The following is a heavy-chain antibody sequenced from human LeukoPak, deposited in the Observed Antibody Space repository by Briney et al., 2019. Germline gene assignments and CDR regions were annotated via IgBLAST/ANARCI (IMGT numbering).Heavy chain of an antibody. CDR1: GGPISSSSYY. CDR3: ARLAYDSSGYLLPDGYYFDY. Sequence: SETLSLTCTVSGGPISSSSYYWGWIRQPPGKGLEWIGSIYYSGSTYYNPSLKSRVTISVDTSKNQFSLKPSSVTAADTAVYYCARLAYDSSGYLLPDGYYFDYWGQGTLVTVSS. V-gene: IGHV4-39*01. D-gene: IGHD3-22*01. J-gene: IGHJ4*02. CDR2: IYYSGST.